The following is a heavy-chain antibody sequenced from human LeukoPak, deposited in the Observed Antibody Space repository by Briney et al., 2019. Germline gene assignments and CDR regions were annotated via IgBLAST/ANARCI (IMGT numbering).Heavy chain of an antibody. CDR2: IIPIFGTA. Sequence: SVKVSCKASGGTFSSYAISWVRQAPGQGLEWMGGIIPIFGTANYAQKFQGRVTITADKSTSTAYMELSSLRSEDTAVYYCARGHSMVTLFDYWGQGTLVTVSS. D-gene: IGHD5-18*01. V-gene: IGHV1-69*06. CDR3: ARGHSMVTLFDY. J-gene: IGHJ4*02. CDR1: GGTFSSYA.